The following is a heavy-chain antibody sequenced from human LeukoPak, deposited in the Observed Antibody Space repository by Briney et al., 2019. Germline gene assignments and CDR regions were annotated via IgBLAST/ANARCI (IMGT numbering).Heavy chain of an antibody. CDR2: ISYDGSNK. J-gene: IGHJ4*02. CDR1: GLTSSSYA. Sequence: PGGSLSLSGAPSGLTSSSYARHWVRKAPGKGLEWVAVISYDGSNKYYADSVKGRFTISRDSSKNTLYLQMNSLRAEDTAVYYCARGIGNWNYVFDYWGQGTLVTVSS. V-gene: IGHV3-30-3*01. D-gene: IGHD1-7*01. CDR3: ARGIGNWNYVFDY.